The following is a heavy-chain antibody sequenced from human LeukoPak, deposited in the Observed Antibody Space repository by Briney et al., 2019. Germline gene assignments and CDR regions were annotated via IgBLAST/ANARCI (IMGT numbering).Heavy chain of an antibody. V-gene: IGHV4-59*11. CDR2: IHFSGGT. Sequence: PSKTLSLTCSVSGGSIFAHYCSCIRQPPGKGLEWIGNIHFSGGTSYNPSLGSRVTISIDTSKKEFSLTLTSLTAADTAIYYCARVASITWIQGVFDLWGQGSIVTVSS. CDR3: ARVASITWIQGVFDL. CDR1: GGSIFAHY. D-gene: IGHD1-14*01. J-gene: IGHJ4*02.